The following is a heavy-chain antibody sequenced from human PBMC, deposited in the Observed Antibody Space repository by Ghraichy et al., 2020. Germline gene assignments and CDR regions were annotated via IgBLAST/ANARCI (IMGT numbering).Heavy chain of an antibody. CDR1: GFTFSSYS. J-gene: IGHJ4*02. CDR2: ISSSSSTI. V-gene: IGHV3-48*04. CDR3: ARDRPDFWSGYIAHFDY. Sequence: GGSLRLSCAASGFTFSSYSMNWVRQAPGKGLEWVSYISSSSSTIYYADSVKGRFTISRDNAKNSLYLQMNSLRAEDTAVYYCARDRPDFWSGYIAHFDYWCQGTLVTVSS. D-gene: IGHD3-3*01.